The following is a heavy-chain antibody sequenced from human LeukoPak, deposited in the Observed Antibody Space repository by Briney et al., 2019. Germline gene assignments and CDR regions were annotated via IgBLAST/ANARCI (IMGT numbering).Heavy chain of an antibody. J-gene: IGHJ5*02. CDR3: ARDYSDTQAGRSFGELFSSRWFDP. CDR1: GDSFSSNSAA. CDR2: TYYRSKWYN. V-gene: IGHV6-1*01. Sequence: SQTLSLTCAISGDSFSSNSAAWNWIRQSPSRGLEWLGRTYYRSKWYNDYAVSVKSRITINPDTSKNQFSLQLNSVTPEDTAVYYCARDYSDTQAGRSFGELFSSRWFDPWGQGTLVTVSS. D-gene: IGHD3-10*01.